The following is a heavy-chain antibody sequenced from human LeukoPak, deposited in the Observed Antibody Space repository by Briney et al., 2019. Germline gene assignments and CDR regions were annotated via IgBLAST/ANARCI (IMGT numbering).Heavy chain of an antibody. CDR1: GGSISSYY. D-gene: IGHD1-1*01. Sequence: MPSETLSLTCTVSGGSISSYYWSWIRQPPGKGLEWIGYIYYSGSTNYNPSLKSRVTISVDTSKNQFSLKLSSVTAADTAVYYCARDRWNYYGMDVWGQGTTVTVSS. V-gene: IGHV4-59*01. J-gene: IGHJ6*02. CDR2: IYYSGST. CDR3: ARDRWNYYGMDV.